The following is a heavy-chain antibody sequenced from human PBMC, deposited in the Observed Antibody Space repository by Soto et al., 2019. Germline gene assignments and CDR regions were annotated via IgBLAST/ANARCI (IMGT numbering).Heavy chain of an antibody. CDR3: ARNYGGDYSDY. D-gene: IGHD2-21*01. CDR1: GGSISSGDHY. Sequence: SETLSLTCTVSGGSISSGDHYWSWIRQAPGKGLEWIGCIYYRGRTYYSPSLKSRVSMPVDTSKNQFSLELSSVTAADTAVYYYARNYGGDYSDYWGQGTLVTVSS. J-gene: IGHJ4*02. V-gene: IGHV4-30-4*01. CDR2: IYYRGRT.